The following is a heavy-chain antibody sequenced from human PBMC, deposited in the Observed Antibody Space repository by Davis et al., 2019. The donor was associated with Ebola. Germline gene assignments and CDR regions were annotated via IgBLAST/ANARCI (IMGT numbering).Heavy chain of an antibody. CDR1: GDSISSGSYC. CDR2: IYSSGST. CDR3: ARDRQDSRAYGF. J-gene: IGHJ4*02. Sequence: SETLSLTCTVSGDSISSGSYCWTWVRQPAGKGLEWIGHIYSSGSTKYNPSLESRVTISLDTSKNQFSLKVNSVTAADAAIYFCARDRQDSRAYGFWGQGTQVTVSS. V-gene: IGHV4-61*09. D-gene: IGHD3-22*01.